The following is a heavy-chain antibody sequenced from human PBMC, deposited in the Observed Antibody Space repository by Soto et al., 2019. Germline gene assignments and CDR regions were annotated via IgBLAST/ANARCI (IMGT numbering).Heavy chain of an antibody. J-gene: IGHJ4*02. CDR2: IRSKGYGGTP. V-gene: IGHV3-49*04. D-gene: IGHD5-18*01. Sequence: PVGSLRLSCTASGFTFGDYAMSWVRQAPGKGLEWVCFIRSKGYGGTPEYAASVKGRFTISRDDSKSIAYIQMNSVKTEDTAVYYCTSVGGYRYGPGGDFDYWGQGTLVTVSS. CDR3: TSVGGYRYGPGGDFDY. CDR1: GFTFGDYA.